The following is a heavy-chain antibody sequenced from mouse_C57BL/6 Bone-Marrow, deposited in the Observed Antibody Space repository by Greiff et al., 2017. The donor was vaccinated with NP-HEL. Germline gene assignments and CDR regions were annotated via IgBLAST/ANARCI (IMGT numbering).Heavy chain of an antibody. J-gene: IGHJ2*01. CDR1: GYTFTSYW. D-gene: IGHD2-10*01. Sequence: QVQLKQSGAELVKPGASVKLSCKASGYTFTSYWMHWVKQRPGQGLEWIGMIHPNSGSTNYNEKFKSKATLTVDKSSSTAYMQLSSLTSEDSAVYYCAREPYYGNYFDYWGQGTTLTVSS. CDR3: AREPYYGNYFDY. CDR2: IHPNSGST. V-gene: IGHV1-64*01.